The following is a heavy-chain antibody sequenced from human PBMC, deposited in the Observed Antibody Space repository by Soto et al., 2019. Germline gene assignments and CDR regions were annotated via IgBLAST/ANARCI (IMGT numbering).Heavy chain of an antibody. CDR3: AKSALVLRFLEWLLFVDY. Sequence: GVSLRLSCAASGFTFSSYAMSWVRQAPGKGLEWVSAISGSGGSTYYADSVKGRFTISRDNSKNTLYLQMNSLRAEDTAVYYCAKSALVLRFLEWLLFVDYWGQGTLVTVSS. V-gene: IGHV3-23*01. J-gene: IGHJ4*02. CDR2: ISGSGGST. CDR1: GFTFSSYA. D-gene: IGHD3-3*01.